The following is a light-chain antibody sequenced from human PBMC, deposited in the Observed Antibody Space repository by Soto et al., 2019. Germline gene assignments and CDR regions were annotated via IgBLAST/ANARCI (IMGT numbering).Light chain of an antibody. CDR2: GAS. Sequence: EIVLTQSPGTLSLSPGERATLSCRASQSVSSSYLAWYQQKPGQAPRLLIYGASSRATGIPDRFSGSGSGTDFTLTISRLEPEDSAVYYCQQYGSPITFGQGTRLEIE. J-gene: IGKJ5*01. V-gene: IGKV3-20*01. CDR3: QQYGSPIT. CDR1: QSVSSSY.